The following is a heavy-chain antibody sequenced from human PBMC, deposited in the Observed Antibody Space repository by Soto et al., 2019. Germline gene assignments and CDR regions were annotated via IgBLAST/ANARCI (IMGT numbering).Heavy chain of an antibody. CDR1: GFTFSSYA. Sequence: VQLVESGGGVVQPGRSLRLSCAASGFTFSSYAMHWVRQAPGKGLEWVAVISYDGSNKYYADSVKGRFTISRDNSKNTLYLQMNSLRAEDTAVYYCAREDSGYLDYWGQGTLVTVSS. CDR3: AREDSGYLDY. CDR2: ISYDGSNK. D-gene: IGHD3-22*01. V-gene: IGHV3-30-3*01. J-gene: IGHJ4*02.